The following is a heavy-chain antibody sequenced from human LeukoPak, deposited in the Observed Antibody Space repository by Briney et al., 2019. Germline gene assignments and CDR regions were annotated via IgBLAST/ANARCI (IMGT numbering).Heavy chain of an antibody. Sequence: GGSLRLSCAASGFTFSSYAMSWVRQAPGKGLEWVSAISGSGGGTYYADSVKGRFTISRDNSKNTLYLQMNSLRAEDTAVYYCAKDSGYSYGRPPHFDYWGQGTLVTVSS. CDR1: GFTFSSYA. V-gene: IGHV3-23*01. D-gene: IGHD5-18*01. CDR2: ISGSGGGT. J-gene: IGHJ4*02. CDR3: AKDSGYSYGRPPHFDY.